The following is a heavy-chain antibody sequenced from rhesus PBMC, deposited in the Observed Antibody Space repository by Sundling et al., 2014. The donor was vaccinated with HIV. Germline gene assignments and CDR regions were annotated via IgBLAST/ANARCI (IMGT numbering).Heavy chain of an antibody. CDR3: TIVVDGYRFRY. Sequence: QVQLQESGPGLVKPSETLALTCAVSGGSISSYYWSWIRQAPGKGLEWLGYIYGSGGRTQYNPSLQSRVTLSVDMSKNQFSLKLSSVTAADTAVYYCTIVVDGYRFRYWGQGVLVTVSS. CDR2: IYGSGGRT. J-gene: IGHJ4*01. D-gene: IGHD5-24*01. CDR1: GGSISSYY. V-gene: IGHV4-169*01.